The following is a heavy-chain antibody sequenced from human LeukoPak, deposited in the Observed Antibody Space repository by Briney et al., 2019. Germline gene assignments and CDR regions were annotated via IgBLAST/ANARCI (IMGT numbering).Heavy chain of an antibody. Sequence: SETLSLTCTVSGGSISSYYWSWIRQPPGKGLEWIGYIYYSGSTNYNPSLKSRVTISVDTSKNQFSLKLSSVTAADTAMYYCARGWGYYDHWGQGSLVTVSS. CDR3: ARGWGYYDH. CDR1: GGSISSYY. V-gene: IGHV4-59*01. CDR2: IYYSGST. J-gene: IGHJ4*02. D-gene: IGHD1-26*01.